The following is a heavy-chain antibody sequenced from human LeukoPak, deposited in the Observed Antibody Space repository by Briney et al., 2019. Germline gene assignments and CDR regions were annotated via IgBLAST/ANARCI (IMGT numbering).Heavy chain of an antibody. CDR3: AREDPQTTVPEGMDV. CDR1: GGSIRYYY. Sequence: SETLSLTCTVSGGSIRYYYWSWIRQSPGKGLEWIGYIYYSGTTNYNPSLKSRVTISVDTSKNQFSLQLRSVTAADTAVYYCAREDPQTTVPEGMDVWGPGTTVTVSS. D-gene: IGHD4-17*01. CDR2: IYYSGTT. V-gene: IGHV4-59*01. J-gene: IGHJ6*02.